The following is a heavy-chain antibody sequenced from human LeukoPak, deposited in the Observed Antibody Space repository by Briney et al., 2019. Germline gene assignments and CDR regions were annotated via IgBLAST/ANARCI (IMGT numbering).Heavy chain of an antibody. CDR2: IKSDGSST. CDR1: GFTFTSYW. CDR3: ARGRYGAPLGY. D-gene: IGHD4-17*01. V-gene: IGHV3-74*01. J-gene: IGHJ4*02. Sequence: GGSLRLSCAASGFTFTSYWMPWVRQAPGKGLVWVSRIKSDGSSTSYAGSVKGRFTISRDNAKNTLYLQMNSLRGEDTAVYYCARGRYGAPLGYWGQGTLVTVSS.